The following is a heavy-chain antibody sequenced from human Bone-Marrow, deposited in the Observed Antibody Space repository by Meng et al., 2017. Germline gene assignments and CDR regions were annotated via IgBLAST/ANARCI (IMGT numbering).Heavy chain of an antibody. CDR3: ARGVVADPPGD. CDR1: GASVNTGSYY. J-gene: IGHJ1*01. V-gene: IGHV4-61*01. D-gene: IGHD2-15*01. CDR2: IDQSGST. Sequence: QWQVRVAGPGLGAFSHTLSRPCTVSGASVNTGSYYWRWIRQPPGRGMELIGFIDQSGSTNNNPSLKSRVTISLDMSSNQFSLTLNSVTAADTAIYYCARGVVADPPGDWGRGTLVTVSS.